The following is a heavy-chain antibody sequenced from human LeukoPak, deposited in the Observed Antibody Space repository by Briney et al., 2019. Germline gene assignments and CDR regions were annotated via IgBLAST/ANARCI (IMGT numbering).Heavy chain of an antibody. CDR3: ARDLARYSSSWDPRPSTYYYYGMDV. Sequence: GGSLRLSCTASGFTFSTYSMNWVRQAPGRGLEWVSYISGSSSSSDGGAKQYADSVKGRFTISRDNAKNTLYLQMNSLRAEDTAVYYCARDLARYSSSWDPRPSTYYYYGMDVWGQGTTVTVSS. CDR1: GFTFSTYS. J-gene: IGHJ6*02. V-gene: IGHV3-48*04. CDR2: ISGSSSSSDGGAK. D-gene: IGHD6-13*01.